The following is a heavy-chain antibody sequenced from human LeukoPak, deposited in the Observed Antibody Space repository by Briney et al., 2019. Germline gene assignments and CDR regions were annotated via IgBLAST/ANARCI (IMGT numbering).Heavy chain of an antibody. Sequence: PGGSLRLSCSASGFTFSSYGMHWVRQAPGKGLEWVAVISYDGSNKYYADSVKGRFTISRDNSKNSLYLQMNSLRTEDTALYYCAKDSGRTFWSGYFEYWGQGTLVTVSS. J-gene: IGHJ4*02. D-gene: IGHD3-3*01. CDR1: GFTFSSYG. CDR3: AKDSGRTFWSGYFEY. CDR2: ISYDGSNK. V-gene: IGHV3-30*18.